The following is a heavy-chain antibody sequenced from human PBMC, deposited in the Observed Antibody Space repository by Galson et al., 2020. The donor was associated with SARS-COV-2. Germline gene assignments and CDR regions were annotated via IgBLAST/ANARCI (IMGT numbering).Heavy chain of an antibody. J-gene: IGHJ6*02. CDR1: GFSLSTSGMC. D-gene: IGHD1-26*01. CDR2: IDWDDDK. V-gene: IGHV2-70*01. Sequence: SGPTLVKPTQTLTLTCTFSGFSLSTSGMCVSWIRQPPGKALEWLALIDWDDDKYYSTSLKTRLTISKDTSKNQVVLTMTNMDPVDTATYYCAGSTLVYYYYYGMDVWGQGTAVTVSS. CDR3: AGSTLVYYYYYGMDV.